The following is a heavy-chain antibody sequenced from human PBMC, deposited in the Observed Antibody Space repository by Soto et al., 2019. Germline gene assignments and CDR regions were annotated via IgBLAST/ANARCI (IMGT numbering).Heavy chain of an antibody. CDR2: IIPILGIA. J-gene: IGHJ5*02. Sequence: GASVKVSCKASGGTFSSYTISWVRQAPGQGLEWMGRIIPILGIANYAQKFQGRVTITADKSTSTAYMELSSLRSEDTAVYYCARDRDYCSGGSCYRFDPWGQGTLVTVSS. CDR1: GGTFSSYT. D-gene: IGHD2-15*01. CDR3: ARDRDYCSGGSCYRFDP. V-gene: IGHV1-69*04.